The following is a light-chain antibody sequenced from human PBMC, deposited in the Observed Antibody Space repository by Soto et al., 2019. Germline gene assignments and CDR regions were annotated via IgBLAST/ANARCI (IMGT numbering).Light chain of an antibody. CDR1: SSDVGGYKY. J-gene: IGLJ2*01. CDR2: DVS. CDR3: ASYSPTSPLV. Sequence: QSALTQPASVSGSPGQSITISCSGTSSDVGGYKYVSWYQQHPGKAPKLIIYDVSNRPSGASNRFSGSKSGNTASLTISGLQAEDEADYYCASYSPTSPLVFGGGTKLTVL. V-gene: IGLV2-14*03.